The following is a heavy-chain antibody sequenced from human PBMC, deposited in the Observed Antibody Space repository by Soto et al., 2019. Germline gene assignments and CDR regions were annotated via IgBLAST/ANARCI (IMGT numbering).Heavy chain of an antibody. CDR3: ARVGWNYAAFGY. CDR1: GFTFSSYA. D-gene: IGHD1-7*01. CDR2: ISYDGSNK. J-gene: IGHJ4*02. Sequence: QVQLVESGGGVVQPGRSLRLSCAASGFTFSSYAMHWVRQAPGKGLEWVAVISYDGSNKYYADSVKGRFTISRDNSKNTLYLQMNSLRAEDTAVYYCARVGWNYAAFGYWGQGTLVTVSS. V-gene: IGHV3-30-3*01.